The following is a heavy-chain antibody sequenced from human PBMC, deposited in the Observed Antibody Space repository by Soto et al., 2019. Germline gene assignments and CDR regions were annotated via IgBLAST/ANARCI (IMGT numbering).Heavy chain of an antibody. J-gene: IGHJ6*02. D-gene: IGHD6-19*01. CDR1: GGSISSGGYS. V-gene: IGHV4-30-2*01. CDR3: ARDVRVKNSSGWGPGYYYHGMDV. CDR2: IYHSGST. Sequence: SETLSLTCAVSGGSISSGGYSWSWIRQPPGKGLEWIGYIYHSGSTYYNPSLKSRVTISVDRSKNQFSLKLSSVTAADTAVYYCARDVRVKNSSGWGPGYYYHGMDVWGQGTTVTVSS.